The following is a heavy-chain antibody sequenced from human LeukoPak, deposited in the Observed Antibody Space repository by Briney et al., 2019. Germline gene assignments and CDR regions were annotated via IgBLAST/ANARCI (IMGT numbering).Heavy chain of an antibody. D-gene: IGHD4-11*01. J-gene: IGHJ4*02. CDR1: GFIFSSYA. CDR2: ISGSGGST. CDR3: AKVDYPYYFDY. V-gene: IGHV3-23*01. Sequence: GGSLRLSCAASGFIFSSYAMSWVRQAPGKGLEWVSTISGSGGSTYYADSVKGRFTISRDNSKNTLYLQMNSLRAEDTAVYYCAKVDYPYYFDYWGQGTLVTVSS.